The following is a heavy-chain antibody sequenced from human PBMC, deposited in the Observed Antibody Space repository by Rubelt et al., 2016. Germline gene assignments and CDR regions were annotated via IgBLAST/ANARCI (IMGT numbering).Heavy chain of an antibody. J-gene: IGHJ6*03. CDR2: IHVVPRSL. V-gene: IGHV3-48*04. D-gene: IGHD3-10*01. Sequence: GGPRRPSCAASGFTFSNSALNGAPRVPGKGLRWVSYIHVVPRSLSSAAPLTGRSPFPATNANTAVHLKTNSLKVEDTAVYYCASAGGPGCLAYYYYMDVWGKGTTVTVSS. CDR3: ASAGGPGCLAYYYYMDV. CDR1: GFTFSNSA.